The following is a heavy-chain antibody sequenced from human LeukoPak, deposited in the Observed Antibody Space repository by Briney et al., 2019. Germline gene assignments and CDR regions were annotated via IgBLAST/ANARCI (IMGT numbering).Heavy chain of an antibody. Sequence: SETLSLTCTVSGHSISSYYWSWIRHPAGKGLEWIGRIYASGSTNYNPSLKSRVTMSLDTSKNQFSLNLSSVTAADTAVYYCARKALPGNWFDPWGQGTLVTVSS. CDR1: GHSISSYY. V-gene: IGHV4-4*07. J-gene: IGHJ5*02. CDR2: IYASGST. CDR3: ARKALPGNWFDP.